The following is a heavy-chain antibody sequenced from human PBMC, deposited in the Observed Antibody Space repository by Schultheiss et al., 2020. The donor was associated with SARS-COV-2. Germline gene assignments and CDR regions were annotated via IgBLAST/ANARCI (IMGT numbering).Heavy chain of an antibody. CDR2: IYYSGST. Sequence: SETLSLTCTVSGGSISSSSYYWGWIRQPPGKGLEWIGYIYYSGSTYYNPSLKSRVTISVDTSKNQFSLKLSSVTAADTAVYFCARSGYYHGLAMDVWGQGRTVTVSS. J-gene: IGHJ6*02. V-gene: IGHV4-31*03. CDR3: ARSGYYHGLAMDV. D-gene: IGHD3-22*01. CDR1: GGSISSSSYY.